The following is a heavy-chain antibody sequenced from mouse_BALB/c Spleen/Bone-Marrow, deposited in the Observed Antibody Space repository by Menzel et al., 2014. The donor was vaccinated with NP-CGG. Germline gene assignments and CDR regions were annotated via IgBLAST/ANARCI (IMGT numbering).Heavy chain of an antibody. J-gene: IGHJ4*01. D-gene: IGHD1-1*01. V-gene: IGHV1-4*01. Sequence: VKLVESGAELARPGASVKMSCQASGYTFTRYTMHWEKQRPGQGLEWIGYINPSSAYTNYNQKFKDKATLTVDKSSSTAYMQLSSLTSEDSAVYYCTIRYYAMDYWGQGTSVTVSS. CDR1: GYTFTRYT. CDR3: TIRYYAMDY. CDR2: INPSSAYT.